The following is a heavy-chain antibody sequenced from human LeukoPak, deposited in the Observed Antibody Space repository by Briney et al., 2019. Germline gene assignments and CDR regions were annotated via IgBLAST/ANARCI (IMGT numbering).Heavy chain of an antibody. CDR2: IIPIFGTA. J-gene: IGHJ4*02. CDR3: AVGVAAAGPSLDY. D-gene: IGHD6-13*01. CDR1: GGTFISYA. Sequence: SSVKVSCKASGGTFISYAISWVRQAPGQGREWVGRIIPIFGTANYAQKFQGRVTITTDESTSPAYLQPSRLSSAGPAVYYWAVGVAAAGPSLDYWGQGTLVTVSS. V-gene: IGHV1-69*05.